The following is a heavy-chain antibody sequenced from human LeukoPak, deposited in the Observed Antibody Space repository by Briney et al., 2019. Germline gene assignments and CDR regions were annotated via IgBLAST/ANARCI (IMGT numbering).Heavy chain of an antibody. CDR3: ARHYYSDYYFDH. CDR2: IYYSRST. D-gene: IGHD3-10*01. Sequence: SETLSLTCTVSGGSISSYYWGWIRRPPEKGLEWVGSIYYSRSTYYNPSLKSRVTISLDTSKNQFSLNLTSVTAADTAVYYCARHYYSDYYFDHWGQGTLVTVSS. V-gene: IGHV4-39*01. J-gene: IGHJ4*02. CDR1: GGSISSYY.